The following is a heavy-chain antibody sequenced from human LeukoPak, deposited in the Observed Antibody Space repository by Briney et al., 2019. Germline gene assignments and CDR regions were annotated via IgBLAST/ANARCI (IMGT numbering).Heavy chain of an antibody. Sequence: GESLKISCKGSGYSFTSYWIGWVRPMPGKGLEWMGIIYPGDSDTRYSPSFQGQVTISADKSISTAYLQWSSLKASDTATYYCARHVASSSWYLPFDYWGQGTLVTVSS. J-gene: IGHJ4*02. CDR1: GYSFTSYW. D-gene: IGHD6-13*01. CDR2: IYPGDSDT. V-gene: IGHV5-51*01. CDR3: ARHVASSSWYLPFDY.